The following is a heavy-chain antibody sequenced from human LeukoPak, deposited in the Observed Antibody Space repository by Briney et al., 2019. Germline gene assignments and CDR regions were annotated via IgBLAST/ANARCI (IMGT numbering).Heavy chain of an antibody. CDR2: IYSGGST. Sequence: GGSLRLSCAASGFTVSSNYMSWVRQAPGKGLEWVSVIYSGGSTYYADSVKGRFTISRDNSKNTLYLQMNSLRAEDTAVYYCASAWSGYTLDYWGQGTLVTVSS. J-gene: IGHJ4*02. CDR3: ASAWSGYTLDY. CDR1: GFTVSSNY. D-gene: IGHD3-3*01. V-gene: IGHV3-53*01.